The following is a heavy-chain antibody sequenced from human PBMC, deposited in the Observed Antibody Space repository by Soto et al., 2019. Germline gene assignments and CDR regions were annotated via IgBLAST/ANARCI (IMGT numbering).Heavy chain of an antibody. D-gene: IGHD3-3*01. V-gene: IGHV3-15*07. CDR3: TTRYDFWSGYYKSYGMDV. CDR2: IKSKTDGGTT. CDR1: GFTFGNAW. J-gene: IGHJ6*02. Sequence: GGSLRLSCAASGFTFGNAWMNWVRQAPGKGLAWVGRIKSKTDGGTTDYAAPVKGRFTISRDDSKNTLYLQMNSLKTEDTALYYCTTRYDFWSGYYKSYGMDVWGQGTTVTVSS.